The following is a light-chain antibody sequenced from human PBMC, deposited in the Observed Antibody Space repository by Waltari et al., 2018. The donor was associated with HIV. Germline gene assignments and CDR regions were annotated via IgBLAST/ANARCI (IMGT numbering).Light chain of an antibody. CDR1: RVDFVVYNC. J-gene: IGLJ2*01. Sequence: HSALTQPRSVSGHLGHSVPISCSVTRVDFVVYNCDSLPPQPPVKAPKLLIFDVTKRPSGVPDRFSGSKSGDTASLTISGLQSEDEADYYCCSYAGSYDFDVVFGGGTNLTVL. V-gene: IGLV2-11*01. CDR2: DVT. CDR3: CSYAGSYDFDVV.